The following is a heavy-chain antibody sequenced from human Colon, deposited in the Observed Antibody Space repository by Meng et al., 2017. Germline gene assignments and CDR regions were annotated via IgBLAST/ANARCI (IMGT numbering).Heavy chain of an antibody. CDR3: ARDNSDSSNSWGFDL. CDR2: INPSGDRA. V-gene: IGHV1-46*01. CDR1: GYTFTNHH. J-gene: IGHJ5*02. Sequence: ASVKVSCKASGYTFTNHHMHWVRQAPGQGLEWMGEINPSGDRAVYAQKFQGRLSMTRDTSTSTLYMELSSLRFEDTAAYYCARDNSDSSNSWGFDLWGQGTLVTVSS. D-gene: IGHD4-23*01.